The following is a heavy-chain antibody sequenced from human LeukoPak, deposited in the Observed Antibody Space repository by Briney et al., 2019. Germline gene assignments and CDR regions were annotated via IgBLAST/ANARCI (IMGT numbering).Heavy chain of an antibody. CDR3: ARSATYYDILTGYSGLDI. CDR1: GYTFTGYY. Sequence: GASVKVSCKASGYTFTGYYMHWVRQAPGQGLEWMGWINPNSGGTNYAQKLQGRVTMTRDTSISTAYMELSRLRSDDTAVYYCARSATYYDILTGYSGLDIWGQGTMVTVSS. D-gene: IGHD3-9*01. V-gene: IGHV1-2*02. CDR2: INPNSGGT. J-gene: IGHJ3*02.